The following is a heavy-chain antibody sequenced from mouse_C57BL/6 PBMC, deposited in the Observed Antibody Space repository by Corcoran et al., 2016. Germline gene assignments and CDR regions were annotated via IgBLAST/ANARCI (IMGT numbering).Heavy chain of an antibody. V-gene: IGHV1-26*01. CDR1: GYTFTDYY. D-gene: IGHD3-2*02. CDR2: INPNYGGT. CDR3: SRSSSGYDYFDY. Sequence: EVQLQQSGPELVKPGASVKISCKASGYTFTDYYMNWVKQSHGKSLEWIGDINPNYGGTSYNQKFKGKATLTVDKSSSTAYMELRSLTSEDSAVYYCSRSSSGYDYFDYWGQGTTLTVSS. J-gene: IGHJ2*01.